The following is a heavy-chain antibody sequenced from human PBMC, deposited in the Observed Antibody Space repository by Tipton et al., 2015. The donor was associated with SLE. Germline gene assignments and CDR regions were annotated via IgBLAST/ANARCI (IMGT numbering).Heavy chain of an antibody. CDR2: IYHTGSA. CDR3: ARGLPDHV. CDR1: GSSISSGYY. D-gene: IGHD5-12*01. Sequence: TLSLTCTVSGSSISSGYYWGWIRQPPGQGLEWIGSIYHTGSADYTPSLKNRLTISVDTSKNRFSLKLTSVTAADTAVYYCARGLPDHVWGQGTLVTVSS. V-gene: IGHV4-38-2*02. J-gene: IGHJ4*02.